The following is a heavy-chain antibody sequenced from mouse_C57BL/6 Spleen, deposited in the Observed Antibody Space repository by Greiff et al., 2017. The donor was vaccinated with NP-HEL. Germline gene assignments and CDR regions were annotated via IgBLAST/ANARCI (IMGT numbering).Heavy chain of an antibody. D-gene: IGHD4-1*01. CDR3: AREEANWGYFDY. Sequence: EVKLLESGPGLVKPSQSLSLTCSVTGYSITSGYYWNWIRQFPGNKLEWMGYISYDGSNNYNPSLKNRISITRDTSKNQFFLKLNSVTTEDTATYYCAREEANWGYFDYWGQGTTLTVSS. CDR1: GYSITSGYY. V-gene: IGHV3-6*01. J-gene: IGHJ2*01. CDR2: ISYDGSN.